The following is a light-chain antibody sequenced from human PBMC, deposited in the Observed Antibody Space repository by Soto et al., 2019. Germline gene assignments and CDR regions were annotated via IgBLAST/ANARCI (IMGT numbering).Light chain of an antibody. J-gene: IGKJ5*01. CDR3: QQYNNWHLIP. V-gene: IGKV3-15*01. Sequence: EIVMTQSPATLSVSPGERATLSCRASQRVSSNLAWYQQRPGQAPRLLISGASTRVTGIPPRFSGSGSGTEFTLTISSLQSEDFAVYYCQQYNNWHLIPFGQGTRLEIK. CDR2: GAS. CDR1: QRVSSN.